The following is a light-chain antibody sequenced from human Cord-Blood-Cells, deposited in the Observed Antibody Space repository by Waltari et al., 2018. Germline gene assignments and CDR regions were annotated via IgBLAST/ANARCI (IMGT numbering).Light chain of an antibody. V-gene: IGKV3-15*01. J-gene: IGKJ4*01. CDR1: QSVSSN. CDR2: GAS. Sequence: EIVMTQSPATLSVSPGERATLSCRASQSVSSNLAWYQQTPGQAPRLLIYGASTRATGIPARFSGSGSGTEFTLTISSLQSEDFAVYYCQQYNNWRRTFGGGTKVEIK. CDR3: QQYNNWRRT.